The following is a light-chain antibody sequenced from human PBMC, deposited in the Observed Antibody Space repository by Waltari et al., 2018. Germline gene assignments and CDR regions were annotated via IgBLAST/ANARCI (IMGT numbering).Light chain of an antibody. CDR3: QQRSTWPRT. V-gene: IGKV3-11*01. J-gene: IGKJ1*01. CDR2: DAS. Sequence: IVLTQSPDSLSLSPGERATLTCRASQSVSSLLAWYQQRPGQAPRLLIYDASKRAAGSPARFGGSGSGTEFTLTISTLEAEDFAVYFCQQRSTWPRTFGQGTNVE. CDR1: QSVSSL.